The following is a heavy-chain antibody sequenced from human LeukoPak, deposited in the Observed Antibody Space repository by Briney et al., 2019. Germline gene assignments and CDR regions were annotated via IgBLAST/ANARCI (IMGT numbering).Heavy chain of an antibody. Sequence: GGSLRLSCAAYGFTFSSYAMHWVRQAPGKGLEWVAVISYDGSNKYYADSVKGRFTISRGNSKNTLYLQMNSLRAEDTAVYYCARDKRYCSSTSCYGVFDYWGQGTLVTVSS. D-gene: IGHD2-2*01. J-gene: IGHJ4*02. CDR3: ARDKRYCSSTSCYGVFDY. CDR2: ISYDGSNK. V-gene: IGHV3-30-3*01. CDR1: GFTFSSYA.